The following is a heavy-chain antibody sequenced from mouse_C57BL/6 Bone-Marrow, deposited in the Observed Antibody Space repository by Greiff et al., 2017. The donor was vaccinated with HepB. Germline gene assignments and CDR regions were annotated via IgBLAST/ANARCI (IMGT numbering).Heavy chain of an antibody. D-gene: IGHD3-3*01. CDR3: AREQGRGAY. J-gene: IGHJ3*01. CDR2: IHPNSGST. CDR1: GYTFTSYW. Sequence: QVQLQQPGAELVKPGASVKLSCKASGYTFTSYWMHWVKQRPGHGLEWIGMIHPNSGSTNYNEKFKSKATLTVDKSSSTAYMQLSRLTAEDSAVYYCAREQGRGAYWGQVTLVTVSA. V-gene: IGHV1-64*01.